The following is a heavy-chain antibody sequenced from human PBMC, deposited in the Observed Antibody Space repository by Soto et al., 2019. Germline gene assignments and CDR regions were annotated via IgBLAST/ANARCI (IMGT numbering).Heavy chain of an antibody. Sequence: EVQLLESGGGLVQPGGSLRLSCAASGFTFKNYGLYWVRQAPGKGLEWVSGISGRGETTSYADSVRGRFTISRDNSKNTLYLKMNGLRAEDTAVYYCARDIGRDGNNWGQGTLVTVSS. CDR1: GFTFKNYG. J-gene: IGHJ4*02. V-gene: IGHV3-23*01. CDR2: ISGRGETT. CDR3: ARDIGRDGNN. D-gene: IGHD2-15*01.